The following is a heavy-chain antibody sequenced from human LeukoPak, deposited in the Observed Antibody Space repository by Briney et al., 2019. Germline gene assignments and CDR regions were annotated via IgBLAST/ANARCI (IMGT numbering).Heavy chain of an antibody. V-gene: IGHV3-30*02. Sequence: PGGSLRLSCAASGFTFSSYGMHWVRQAPGKGLEWVAFIRYDGSNKYYADSVKGRFTISRDNSKNTLYLQMNSLRAEDTAVYYCARPEDDMAQDAFDIWGQGTMVTVSS. CDR3: ARPEDDMAQDAFDI. J-gene: IGHJ3*02. D-gene: IGHD1-14*01. CDR1: GFTFSSYG. CDR2: IRYDGSNK.